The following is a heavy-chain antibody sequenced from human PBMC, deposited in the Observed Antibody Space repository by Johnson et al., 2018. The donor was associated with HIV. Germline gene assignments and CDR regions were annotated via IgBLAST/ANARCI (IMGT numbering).Heavy chain of an antibody. V-gene: IGHV3-53*01. J-gene: IGHJ3*02. Sequence: VQLVESGGGLIQPGGSLRLSCAASGLTVSSNYMNWVRQAPGKGLEWVSIIYSAGTTYYADSVKGRFTVSRDDSKTTVFLQMNSLRAEDTAVYYCARDLDLREDLAFDIWGQGTMVTVSS. CDR1: GLTVSSNY. D-gene: IGHD1-1*01. CDR2: IYSAGTT. CDR3: ARDLDLREDLAFDI.